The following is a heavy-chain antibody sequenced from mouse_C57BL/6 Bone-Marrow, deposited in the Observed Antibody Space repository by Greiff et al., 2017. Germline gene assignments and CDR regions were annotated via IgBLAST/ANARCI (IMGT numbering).Heavy chain of an antibody. V-gene: IGHV1-82*01. CDR1: GYAFSSSW. J-gene: IGHJ4*01. D-gene: IGHD4-1*02. CDR2: IYPGDGDT. Sequence: QVQLQQSGPELVKPGASVKISCKASGYAFSSSWMNWVKQRPGKGLEWIGRIYPGDGDTNYNGKFKGKATLTADKSSSTAYMQLSSLTSEDSAVYFCARKGQLGFYAMDYWGQGTSVTVSS. CDR3: ARKGQLGFYAMDY.